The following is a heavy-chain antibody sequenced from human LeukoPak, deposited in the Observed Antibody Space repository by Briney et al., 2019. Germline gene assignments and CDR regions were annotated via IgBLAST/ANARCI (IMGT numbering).Heavy chain of an antibody. D-gene: IGHD4-17*01. CDR3: ALTTVTLWYFDY. V-gene: IGHV1-24*01. CDR2: FDPEDGET. J-gene: IGHJ4*02. Sequence: ASVKVSCKVSGYTLTELSMHWVRQAPGKGLEWMGGFDPEDGETIYAQKFQGRVTMTEDTSTDTAYMELSSLRSEDTAVYYCALTTVTLWYFDYWGQGTLVTVSS. CDR1: GYTLTELS.